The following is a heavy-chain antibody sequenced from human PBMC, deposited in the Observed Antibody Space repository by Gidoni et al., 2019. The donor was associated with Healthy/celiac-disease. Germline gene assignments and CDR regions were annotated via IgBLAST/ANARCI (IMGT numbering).Heavy chain of an antibody. CDR2: IYYSGRT. D-gene: IGHD3-22*01. J-gene: IGHJ4*02. CDR3: ARGTPSGYPRLYFDY. CDR1: GGSISSYY. Sequence: QVQLQESGPGLVKPSETLSLTCTVSGGSISSYYWSWIRQPPGKGLEWIGYIYYSGRTNYNPSLKSRVTISVDTSKNQFSLKLSSVTAADTAVYYCARGTPSGYPRLYFDYWGQGTLVTVSS. V-gene: IGHV4-59*01.